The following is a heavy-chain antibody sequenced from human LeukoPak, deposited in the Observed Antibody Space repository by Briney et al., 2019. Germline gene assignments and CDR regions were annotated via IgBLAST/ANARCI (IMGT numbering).Heavy chain of an antibody. CDR3: ARVPRQNTPTGRYYYYGMDV. V-gene: IGHV4-59*01. D-gene: IGHD3-10*01. J-gene: IGHJ6*02. CDR2: IYYSGST. CDR1: GGSISSYY. Sequence: SETLSLTCTVSGGSISSYYWSWIRQPPGKGLEWIGYIYYSGSTNYNPSLNSRVTISVDTSKNQFSLKLSSVTAADTAVYYCARVPRQNTPTGRYYYYGMDVWGQGTTVTVSS.